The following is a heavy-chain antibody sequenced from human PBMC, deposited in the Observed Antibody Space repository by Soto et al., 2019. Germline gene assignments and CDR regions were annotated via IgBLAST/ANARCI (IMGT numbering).Heavy chain of an antibody. CDR3: TTYHGDYNFDH. CDR2: FDPDEAET. J-gene: IGHJ5*02. V-gene: IGHV1-24*01. CDR1: GYTLNEVA. Sequence: QVPLVQSGAEVKKPGASVKVSCKVSGYTLNEVAMHWVRQAPGKGLEWLGGFDPDEAETIYAQHFQGRVTMTEDTSTNTVYMEFSSLRSEDTALYFCTTYHGDYNFDHWGQGTLVTVSS. D-gene: IGHD4-17*01.